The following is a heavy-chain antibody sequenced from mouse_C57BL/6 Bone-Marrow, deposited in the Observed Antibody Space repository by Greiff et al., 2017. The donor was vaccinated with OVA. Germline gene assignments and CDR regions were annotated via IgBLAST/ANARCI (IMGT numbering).Heavy chain of an antibody. D-gene: IGHD2-3*01. V-gene: IGHV1-4*01. Sequence: VQLQQSGAELARPGASVKMSCKASGYTFTSYTMHWVKQRPGQGLEWIGYINPSSGYTKYNQKFKDKATLTADKSSSTAYMQLSSLTSEDSAVYYCARSYEGWDYAMDYWGQGTSVTVSS. J-gene: IGHJ4*01. CDR3: ARSYEGWDYAMDY. CDR2: INPSSGYT. CDR1: GYTFTSYT.